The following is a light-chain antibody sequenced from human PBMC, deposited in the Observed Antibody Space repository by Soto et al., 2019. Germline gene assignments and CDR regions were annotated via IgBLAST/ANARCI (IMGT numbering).Light chain of an antibody. CDR1: SSNIGSNY. CDR3: AAWDDSLSGV. CDR2: RNN. Sequence: QSVLTQPPSASGTPGQRVTISCSGSSSNIGSNYVYWYQQLPGTAPKLLIYRNNQRPSGVPDRFSGPKSGTSASLAISGLRSEDEADYYCAAWDDSLSGVFGGGTKL. J-gene: IGLJ3*02. V-gene: IGLV1-47*01.